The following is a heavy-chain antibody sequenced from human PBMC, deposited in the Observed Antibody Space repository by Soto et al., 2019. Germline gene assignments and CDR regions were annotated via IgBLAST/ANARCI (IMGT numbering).Heavy chain of an antibody. CDR1: GGSISSYY. CDR2: IYYSGST. J-gene: IGHJ6*03. V-gene: IGHV4-59*08. D-gene: IGHD1-1*01. Sequence: SETLSLTCTVSGGSISSYYWSWIRQPPGKGLEWIGYIYYSGSTNYNPSLKSRVTISVDTSKNQFSLKLSSVTAADTAVYYCARVGTYYYYMDVWGKGTTVTVSS. CDR3: ARVGTYYYYMDV.